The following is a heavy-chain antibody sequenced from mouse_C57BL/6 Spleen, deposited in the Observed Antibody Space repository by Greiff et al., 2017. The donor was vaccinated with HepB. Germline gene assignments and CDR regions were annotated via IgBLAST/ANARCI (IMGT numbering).Heavy chain of an antibody. Sequence: DVQLQESGGDLVKPGGSLKLSCAASGFTFSSYGMSWVRQTPDKRLEWVATISSGGSYTYYPDSVKGRFTISRDNAKNTLYLQMSSLKSEDTAMYYCARHDWYFDVWGTGTTVTVSS. CDR1: GFTFSSYG. V-gene: IGHV5-6*01. J-gene: IGHJ1*03. CDR3: ARHDWYFDV. CDR2: ISSGGSYT.